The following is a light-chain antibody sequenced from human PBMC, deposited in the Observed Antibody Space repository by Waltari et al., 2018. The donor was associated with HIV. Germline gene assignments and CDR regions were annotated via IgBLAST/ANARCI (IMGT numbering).Light chain of an antibody. V-gene: IGLV2-8*01. CDR1: SSDIGSYDY. CDR3: SSYAGSTNRVV. J-gene: IGLJ2*01. CDR2: DVY. Sequence: QSALAQSPSASGFPGQAVTISCPGTSSDIGSYDYVSWYQQPPGKAPKLMIYDVYKRPSGIPDRFSGSKSGNTASLTVSGLQAEDEANYYCSSYAGSTNRVVFGGGTFLTVL.